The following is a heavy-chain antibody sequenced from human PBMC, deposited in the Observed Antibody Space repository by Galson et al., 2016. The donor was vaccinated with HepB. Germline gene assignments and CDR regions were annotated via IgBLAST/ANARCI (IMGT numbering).Heavy chain of an antibody. CDR3: ARPSFGVSNH. D-gene: IGHD3-3*01. Sequence: SVKVSCKASGYPYISYGINWVRQAPGQGLEWMGGMKASRGKTVYAEKFHGRVTMTTDTSTNTAYMELKSLRSDDTAMYYCARPSFGVSNHWGQGTLVTVSS. V-gene: IGHV1-18*01. CDR2: MKASRGKT. CDR1: GYPYISYG. J-gene: IGHJ5*02.